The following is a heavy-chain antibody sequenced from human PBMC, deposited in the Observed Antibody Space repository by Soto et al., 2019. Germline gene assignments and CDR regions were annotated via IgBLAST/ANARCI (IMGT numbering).Heavy chain of an antibody. CDR2: IFYSGST. CDR1: GASVTSDTHY. V-gene: IGHV4-61*01. D-gene: IGHD4-17*01. CDR3: ANYGEYYFDY. Sequence: SETLSLTCSVSGASVTSDTHYWSWIRQPPGKGLEWIGYIFYSGSTLYNPSLQSRVTISVDTSKNQFSLNLHSVTAADTAVYYCANYGEYYFDYWGQGTLVTVSS. J-gene: IGHJ4*02.